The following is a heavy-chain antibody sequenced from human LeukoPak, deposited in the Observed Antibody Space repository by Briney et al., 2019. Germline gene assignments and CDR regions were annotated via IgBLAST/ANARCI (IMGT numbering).Heavy chain of an antibody. J-gene: IGHJ4*02. CDR3: ARDYYDSGSSAL. V-gene: IGHV4-59*01. CDR2: IYYSGGT. CDR1: GGSISSYY. D-gene: IGHD3-10*01. Sequence: PSETLSLTCTVSGGSISSYYWSWIRQPPGKGLEWIGNIYYSGGTNYNPSLKSRVTISVDTSKNQFSLKLRSVTAADTAVYYCARDYYDSGSSALWGQGTLVTVSS.